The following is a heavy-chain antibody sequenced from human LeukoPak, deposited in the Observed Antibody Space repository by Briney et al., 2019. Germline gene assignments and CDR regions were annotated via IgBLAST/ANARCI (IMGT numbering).Heavy chain of an antibody. Sequence: ASVKVSCKASGYTFTSYAMNWVRQAPGQGLEWMGWINTNTGNPTYAQGFTGRFVFSLDTSVSTAYLQISSLKAEDTAVYYCAREGLRYFDWYSPPSGWFDPWGQGTLVTVSS. J-gene: IGHJ5*02. V-gene: IGHV7-4-1*02. CDR2: INTNTGNP. CDR1: GYTFTSYA. D-gene: IGHD3-9*01. CDR3: AREGLRYFDWYSPPSGWFDP.